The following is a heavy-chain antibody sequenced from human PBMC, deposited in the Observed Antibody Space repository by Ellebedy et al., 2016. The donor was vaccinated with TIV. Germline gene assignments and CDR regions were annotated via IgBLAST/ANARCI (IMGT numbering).Heavy chain of an antibody. CDR3: AREETDYDILTEVYGMDV. V-gene: IGHV3-23*01. CDR1: GFTFSSYA. J-gene: IGHJ6*02. Sequence: GESLKISCAASGFTFSSYAMSWVRQAPGKGLEWVSTISSTGSRTYYADSVEGRFIISRDNSKKTLYLQMNSLRAEDTAVYYCAREETDYDILTEVYGMDVWGQGTTVTVSS. D-gene: IGHD3-9*01. CDR2: ISSTGSRT.